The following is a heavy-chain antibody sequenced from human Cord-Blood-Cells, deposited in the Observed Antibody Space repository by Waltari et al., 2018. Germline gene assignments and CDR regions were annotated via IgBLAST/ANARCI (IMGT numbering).Heavy chain of an antibody. V-gene: IGHV7-4-1*01. CDR1: GYTFTSYA. CDR3: ARDLELRSSWPYYYYYYGMDV. Sequence: QVQLVQSGSELKKPGASVKVSCKASGYTFTSYAMNWVRQAPGQGLEWMGWSNTNTGNPTYAQGFTVRFVFSLDTSVSTAYLQICSLKAEDTAVYYCARDLELRSSWPYYYYYYGMDVWGQGTTVTVSS. CDR2: SNTNTGNP. J-gene: IGHJ6*02. D-gene: IGHD6-13*01.